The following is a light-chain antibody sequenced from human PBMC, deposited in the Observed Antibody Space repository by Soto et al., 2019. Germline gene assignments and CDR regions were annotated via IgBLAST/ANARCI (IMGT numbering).Light chain of an antibody. CDR1: NREVGGFNY. Sequence: QSALAQPASASGFLGRRLTFPAAGTNREVGGFNYVSCYQQYPGKAPKLIIYEVTFRPSGVSNRFSGSKSGNTASLTISGLQAEDEADYYCSSYSSSSALDVIFGGGTKLTVL. J-gene: IGLJ2*01. CDR3: SSYSSSSALDVI. V-gene: IGLV2-14*01. CDR2: EVT.